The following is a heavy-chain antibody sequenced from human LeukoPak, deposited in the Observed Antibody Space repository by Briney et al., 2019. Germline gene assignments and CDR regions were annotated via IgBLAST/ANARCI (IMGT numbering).Heavy chain of an antibody. CDR1: GFTFSSYA. CDR2: ISGSGGNT. V-gene: IGHV3-23*01. Sequence: GGSLRLSCAASGFTFSSYAMSWVRQAPGKGLEWVSTISGSGGNTYYADSVKGRFTISRDNSKNMLYLQMDSLRAADTAVYYCAKDARSLADFDYWGQGTTVTVSS. D-gene: IGHD1-1*01. CDR3: AKDARSLADFDY. J-gene: IGHJ4*03.